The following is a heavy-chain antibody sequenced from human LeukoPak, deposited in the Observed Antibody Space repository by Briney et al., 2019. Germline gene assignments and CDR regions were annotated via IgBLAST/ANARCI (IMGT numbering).Heavy chain of an antibody. CDR2: IYYSGST. V-gene: IGHV4-31*03. CDR1: GGSISSGGYY. Sequence: PSETLSLTCTVSGGSISSGGYYWSWIRQHPGKGLEWIGYIYYSGSTYYNPSLKSRVTISVDTSKNQFSLKLSSVTAADTAVYYCARAPTRDYYGSRTSAFDIWGQGTMVTVSS. CDR3: ARAPTRDYYGSRTSAFDI. D-gene: IGHD3-10*01. J-gene: IGHJ3*02.